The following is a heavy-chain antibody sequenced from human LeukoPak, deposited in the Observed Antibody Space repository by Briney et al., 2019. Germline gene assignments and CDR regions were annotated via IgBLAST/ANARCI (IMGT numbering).Heavy chain of an antibody. CDR2: ISYSSGTI. V-gene: IGHV3-9*01. Sequence: GGSLRLSCAASGFTFSSYWMSWVRQAPGKGLEWVSGISYSSGTIGYVDSVKGRFTISRDNAKNSLYLQMNSLRAEDTALYYCAKDRGGGSQLGDAFDVWGQGTMVTVSS. CDR3: AKDRGGGSQLGDAFDV. CDR1: GFTFSSYW. J-gene: IGHJ3*01. D-gene: IGHD2-15*01.